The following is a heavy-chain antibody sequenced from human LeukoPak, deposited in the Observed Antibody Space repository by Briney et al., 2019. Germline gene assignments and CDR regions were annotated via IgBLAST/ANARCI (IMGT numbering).Heavy chain of an antibody. Sequence: PGGSLRLSCAASAFTFSSYAMSWVRQAPGKGLEWVSAISGSGGSTYYADSVKGRFTISRDNSKNTLYLQMNSLRAEDTAVYYCAKALLWFGELLNYYYYYMDVWGKGTTVTVSS. CDR1: AFTFSSYA. CDR3: AKALLWFGELLNYYYYYMDV. CDR2: ISGSGGST. J-gene: IGHJ6*03. V-gene: IGHV3-23*01. D-gene: IGHD3-10*01.